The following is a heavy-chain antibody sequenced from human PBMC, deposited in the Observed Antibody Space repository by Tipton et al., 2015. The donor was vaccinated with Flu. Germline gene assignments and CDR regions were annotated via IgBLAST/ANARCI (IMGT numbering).Heavy chain of an antibody. J-gene: IGHJ5*02. Sequence: TLSLTCAVYGGSLSGYYWSRIRQSTGKGLEWIGEINHSGSTNYNPSLKSRLTISLDMSRNQFSLNLYSVSAADAAVYYCARHTRIAIGGLNWFDPWGQGTLVTVSS. CDR2: INHSGST. V-gene: IGHV4-34*01. CDR3: ARHTRIAIGGLNWFDP. CDR1: GGSLSGYY. D-gene: IGHD2/OR15-2a*01.